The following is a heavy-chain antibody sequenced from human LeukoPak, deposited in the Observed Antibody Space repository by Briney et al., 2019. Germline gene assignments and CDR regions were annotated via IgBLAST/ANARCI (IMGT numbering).Heavy chain of an antibody. CDR1: GFTFSSYA. CDR3: AREGLELQTLSWFDP. V-gene: IGHV3-30-3*01. J-gene: IGHJ5*02. D-gene: IGHD1-7*01. CDR2: ISYDGNDK. Sequence: GGSLRLSCAASGFTFSSYAMHWVRQAPGKGLEWVAVISYDGNDKYYADSVKGRFTISRDNSKNTLYLQMNSLRAEDTAVYYCAREGLELQTLSWFDPWGQGTLVTVSS.